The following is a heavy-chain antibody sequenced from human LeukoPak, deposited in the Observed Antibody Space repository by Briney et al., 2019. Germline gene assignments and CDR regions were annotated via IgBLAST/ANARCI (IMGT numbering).Heavy chain of an antibody. V-gene: IGHV4-30-2*01. D-gene: IGHD5-18*01. J-gene: IGHJ4*02. Sequence: PSQTLSLTCAVSGGSISSGDYSWSWIRQPPGKGLEWIGYIYHSGSTYYNPSLKSRVTISVDRSKNQFSLKLSSVTAADTAVYYCASGYSYGYAGGLDYWGQGTLVTVSS. CDR1: GGSISSGDYS. CDR3: ASGYSYGYAGGLDY. CDR2: IYHSGST.